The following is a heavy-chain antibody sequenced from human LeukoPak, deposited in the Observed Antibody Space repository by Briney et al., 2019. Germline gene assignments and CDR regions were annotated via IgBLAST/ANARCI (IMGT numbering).Heavy chain of an antibody. J-gene: IGHJ3*02. CDR2: ISSGSSYI. D-gene: IGHD4-17*01. Sequence: NPGGSLRLSCAASGFTFSSYSMNWVRQAPGKGLEWVSSISSGSSYIYYADSVKGRFTISRDNAKNSLYLQMNSLRAEDTAVYYCARDGEGLRNDAFDIWGQGTMVTVSS. V-gene: IGHV3-21*01. CDR1: GFTFSSYS. CDR3: ARDGEGLRNDAFDI.